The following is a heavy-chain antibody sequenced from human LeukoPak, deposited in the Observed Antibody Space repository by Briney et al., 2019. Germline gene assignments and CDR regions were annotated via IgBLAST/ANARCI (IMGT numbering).Heavy chain of an antibody. CDR2: VSDTGRT. Sequence: PSETLSLTCTVSGGSINRYYWSWLRQPPGKGLEWIGYVSDTGRTNYPPSLKSRVTISVDTSKNQFYLKLTSVTAADTAVYYCARTTTTFDDWGHGTLVTVSS. D-gene: IGHD4-11*01. CDR1: GGSINRYY. CDR3: ARTTTTFDD. V-gene: IGHV4-59*01. J-gene: IGHJ4*01.